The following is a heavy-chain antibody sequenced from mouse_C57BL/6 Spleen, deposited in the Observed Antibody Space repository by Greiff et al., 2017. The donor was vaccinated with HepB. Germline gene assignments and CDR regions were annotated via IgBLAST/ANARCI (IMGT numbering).Heavy chain of an antibody. Sequence: EVQLPQSVAELVRPGASVKLSCTASGFHITNTYMPWVKQRPEQGLEWIGRIDPADGNTKYAPKFQGKATITADTSSNTPYLQLSSLTSEDTALYYSARGGHRDYAMDYWGQGTSVTVSS. D-gene: IGHD6-1*01. CDR3: ARGGHRDYAMDY. CDR1: GFHITNTY. CDR2: IDPADGNT. J-gene: IGHJ4*01. V-gene: IGHV14-3*01.